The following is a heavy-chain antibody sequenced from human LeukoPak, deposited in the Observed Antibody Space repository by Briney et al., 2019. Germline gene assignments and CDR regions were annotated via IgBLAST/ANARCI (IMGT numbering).Heavy chain of an antibody. J-gene: IGHJ4*02. CDR2: IYPGDSDT. V-gene: IGHV5-51*01. Sequence: GESLKISCKGSGFSFPSYWIAWVRQIPGKGMEWIGIIYPGDSDTRYSPSFQGQVTISADKSTNTAYLQWSSLKASDTGMYFCARHRYSGSDTQGFDYWGQGTQVTVSS. CDR1: GFSFPSYW. CDR3: ARHRYSGSDTQGFDY. D-gene: IGHD5-12*01.